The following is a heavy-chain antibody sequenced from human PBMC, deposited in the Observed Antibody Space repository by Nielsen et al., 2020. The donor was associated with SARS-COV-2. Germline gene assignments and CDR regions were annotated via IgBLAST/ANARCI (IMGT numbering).Heavy chain of an antibody. V-gene: IGHV1-46*01. CDR3: ARVNSSWYYFDY. CDR1: GYTFTSYY. D-gene: IGHD6-13*01. J-gene: IGHJ4*02. CDR2: INPSGGST. Sequence: GESLKISCKASGYTFTSYYMHWVRQAPGQGLEWMGIINPSGGSTSYAQKFQGRVTMTRDTSTSTVYMELSSLRSEDTAVYYCARVNSSWYYFDYWGQGTLVTVSS.